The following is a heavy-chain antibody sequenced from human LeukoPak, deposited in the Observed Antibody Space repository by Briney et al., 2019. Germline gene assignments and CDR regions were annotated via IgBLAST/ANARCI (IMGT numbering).Heavy chain of an antibody. Sequence: GGSLRLSCAASGFTFSSYAMPWVRQAPGKGLEWVAVIWYDGSNKNYADSVKGRFTISRDNSKNTLYLQMNSLRAEDTAVYYCARVAMSDSSGYCDYWGQGTKVTVSS. CDR2: IWYDGSNK. D-gene: IGHD3-22*01. J-gene: IGHJ4*02. CDR3: ARVAMSDSSGYCDY. CDR1: GFTFSSYA. V-gene: IGHV3-33*01.